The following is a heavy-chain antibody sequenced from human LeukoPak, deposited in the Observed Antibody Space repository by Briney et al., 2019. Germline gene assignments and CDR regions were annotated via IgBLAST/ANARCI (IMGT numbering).Heavy chain of an antibody. V-gene: IGHV3-7*01. CDR2: IKQDGSEK. J-gene: IGHJ4*02. CDR3: ARVTLAYCGGDCPNPAFDY. D-gene: IGHD2-21*02. Sequence: PGGSLRLSCAASGFTFRSFWMSWVRQAPGKGLEWVVNIKQDGSEKYYVDSVMGRFTISRNNAKNSLSLQMNRLRAEDTALYYCARVTLAYCGGDCPNPAFDYWGQGTLVTVSS. CDR1: GFTFRSFW.